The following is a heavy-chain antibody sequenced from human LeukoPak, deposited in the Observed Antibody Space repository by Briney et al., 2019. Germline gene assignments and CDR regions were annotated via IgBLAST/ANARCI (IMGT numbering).Heavy chain of an antibody. V-gene: IGHV1-69*04. CDR2: IIPIFAMP. CDR3: ARSKIGFCSVFTCYTKGLNYYSQGRDV. D-gene: IGHD2-15*01. Sequence: SVKVSCKASGGAFSSYAFTWVRQAPGQGLEWMGRIIPIFAMPNYAQKFQGRVTITADKSTNTTYMDLSSLKSEDTAIYYCARSKIGFCSVFTCYTKGLNYYSQGRDVG. J-gene: IGHJ6*01. CDR1: GGAFSSYA.